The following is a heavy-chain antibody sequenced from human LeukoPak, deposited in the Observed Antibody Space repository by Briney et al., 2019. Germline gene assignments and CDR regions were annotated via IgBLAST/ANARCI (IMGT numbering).Heavy chain of an antibody. J-gene: IGHJ4*02. CDR1: GYTFTSYG. Sequence: ASVKVSCKASGYTFTSYGISWVQQAPGQGLEWMGWISAYNGNTNYAQKLQGRVTMTTDTSTSTAYMELRSLRSDDTAVYYCARDGGLYDSSGYYYFDYWGQGTLVTVSS. CDR2: ISAYNGNT. CDR3: ARDGGLYDSSGYYYFDY. D-gene: IGHD3-22*01. V-gene: IGHV1-18*01.